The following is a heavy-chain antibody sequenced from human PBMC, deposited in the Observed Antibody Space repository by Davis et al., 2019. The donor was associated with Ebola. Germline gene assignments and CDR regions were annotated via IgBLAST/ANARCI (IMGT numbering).Heavy chain of an antibody. Sequence: PGGSLRLSCAASGFTFTNFGMHWVRQAPGKGLEWVAFIRFNGGDKYYADSVKDRFTVSRDNAKNTVYLQMNSLRAEDTAVYYCTRDFDYGGGYWGQGTLVTVSS. CDR2: IRFNGGDK. V-gene: IGHV3-30*02. CDR1: GFTFTNFG. J-gene: IGHJ4*02. CDR3: TRDFDYGGGY. D-gene: IGHD4-17*01.